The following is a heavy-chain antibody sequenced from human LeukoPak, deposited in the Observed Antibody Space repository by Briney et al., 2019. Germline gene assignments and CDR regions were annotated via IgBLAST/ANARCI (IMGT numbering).Heavy chain of an antibody. CDR2: INPSGGST. Sequence: ASVKVSCKASGYTFTNYYMHWVRQAPGQGLEWMGIINPSGGSTSLAQKFQGRVIMTRDTSTSTVYMELSSLRSEDTAVYYCARGVYVWWELHRNWFDPWGQGTLVTVSS. J-gene: IGHJ5*02. CDR3: ARGVYVWWELHRNWFDP. D-gene: IGHD1-26*01. CDR1: GYTFTNYY. V-gene: IGHV1-46*01.